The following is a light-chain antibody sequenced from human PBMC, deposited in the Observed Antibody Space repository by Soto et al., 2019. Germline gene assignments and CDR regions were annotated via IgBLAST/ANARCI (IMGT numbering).Light chain of an antibody. CDR3: QHYNNCPLT. V-gene: IGKV3-15*01. Sequence: EIVMTQSPATLSVSPGERATLSCRASQSVSSNLAWYQQKPGQAPRLLIYGASTRATGIPARFSGSGSGTDFTLTISSLQSEDFAVYYCQHYNNCPLTFGQGTKVQIK. J-gene: IGKJ1*01. CDR2: GAS. CDR1: QSVSSN.